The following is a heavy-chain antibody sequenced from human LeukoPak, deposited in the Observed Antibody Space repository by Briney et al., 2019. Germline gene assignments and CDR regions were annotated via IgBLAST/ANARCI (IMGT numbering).Heavy chain of an antibody. D-gene: IGHD2-2*01. J-gene: IGHJ3*02. Sequence: ASVKVSCKASGYTFTSYDINWVRQATGQGLEWMGWMNPNSGNTGYAQKFQGRVTMTRNTSISTAYMELSSLRSEDTAVYYCARGPYLSRSSCYAHDVFYIWGQGTKVSVPS. CDR1: GYTFTSYD. CDR3: ARGPYLSRSSCYAHDVFYI. V-gene: IGHV1-8*01. CDR2: MNPNSGNT.